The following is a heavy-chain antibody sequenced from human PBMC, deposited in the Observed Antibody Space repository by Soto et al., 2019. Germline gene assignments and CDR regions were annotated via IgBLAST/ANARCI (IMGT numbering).Heavy chain of an antibody. D-gene: IGHD3-9*01. Sequence: ASVKVSCKASGYTFTSYGISWVRQAPGQGLEWMGWISAYNGNTNYAQKLQGRVTMTRNTSISTAYMELSSLRSEDTAVHYCARSRYGDLDYWGQGTLVTVSS. CDR2: ISAYNGNT. CDR3: ARSRYGDLDY. CDR1: GYTFTSYG. J-gene: IGHJ4*02. V-gene: IGHV1-18*01.